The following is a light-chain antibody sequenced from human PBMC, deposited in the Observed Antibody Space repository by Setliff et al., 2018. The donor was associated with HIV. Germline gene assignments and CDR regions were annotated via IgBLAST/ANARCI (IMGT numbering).Light chain of an antibody. J-gene: IGLJ1*01. CDR2: EVR. CDR1: SSDVGGYNY. V-gene: IGLV2-14*03. CDR3: SSYASTNTLP. Sequence: QSVLTQPRSVSGSPGQSVTISCTGTSSDVGGYNYVSWYQQHPGKAPKLIIYEVRNRPSGVSNRFPGSKSGNTASLTISGLRAEDEADYYCSSYASTNTLPFGTGTKVTVL.